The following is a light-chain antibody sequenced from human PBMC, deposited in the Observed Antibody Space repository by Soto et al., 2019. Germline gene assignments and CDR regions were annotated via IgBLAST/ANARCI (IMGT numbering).Light chain of an antibody. CDR3: QQYDNLPLT. J-gene: IGKJ4*01. Sequence: TQSPGTLSLSPGERAPLSCRARHTISSSYLAWYQQKPGKAPKLLIYDASNLETGVPSRFSGTGSGTDFTFTISSLQPEDVAAYYCQQYDNLPLTFGGGTKVDI. CDR2: DAS. V-gene: IGKV1-33*01. CDR1: HTISSSY.